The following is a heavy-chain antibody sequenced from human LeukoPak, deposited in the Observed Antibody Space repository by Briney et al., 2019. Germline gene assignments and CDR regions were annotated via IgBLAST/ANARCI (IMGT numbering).Heavy chain of an antibody. D-gene: IGHD2-21*01. CDR1: GFSFTRYW. CDR2: IYPGDSDT. J-gene: IGHJ1*01. V-gene: IGHV5-51*01. CDR3: ARWHCGGDCPGYFQH. Sequence: GESLKISCKGSGFSFTRYWIAWVRQMPGKGLEWMGIIYPGDSDTRYCPSFQGQVTTSADKSISTAYLQWSSLKASDTAMYYCARWHCGGDCPGYFQHWGQGTLVTVSS.